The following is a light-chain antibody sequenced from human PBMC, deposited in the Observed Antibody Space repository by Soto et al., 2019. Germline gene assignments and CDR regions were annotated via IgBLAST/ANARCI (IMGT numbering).Light chain of an antibody. CDR1: QGISSA. Sequence: AIQLTQSPSSLSASVGDRVTITCRASQGISSALAWYQQKPGKAPKLLIYDASSLESGVPSRFSGSGSGTDFTLTIISLQPEDFATYYCQQFNSYPPTFGQGTRLEIK. J-gene: IGKJ5*01. CDR2: DAS. V-gene: IGKV1-13*02. CDR3: QQFNSYPPT.